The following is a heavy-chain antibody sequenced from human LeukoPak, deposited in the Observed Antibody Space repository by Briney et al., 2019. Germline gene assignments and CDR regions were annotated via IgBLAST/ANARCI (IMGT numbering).Heavy chain of an antibody. CDR1: GYTFTSYD. V-gene: IGHV1-8*01. J-gene: IGHJ4*02. CDR2: MNPNSGNT. Sequence: ASVKVSCKASGYTFTSYDINWVRQATGQGLEWMGWMNPNSGNTGYAQKFQGRVTMTRDTSISTAYMELSSLRAEDTAVYYCAKRGSGRYFDYWGQGTLVTVSS. D-gene: IGHD5-12*01. CDR3: AKRGSGRYFDY.